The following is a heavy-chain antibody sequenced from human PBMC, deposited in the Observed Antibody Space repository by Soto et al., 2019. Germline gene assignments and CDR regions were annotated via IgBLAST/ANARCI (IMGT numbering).Heavy chain of an antibody. CDR3: AKPVGAKGPLDY. D-gene: IGHD3-10*01. CDR1: GFPFSNYG. J-gene: IGHJ4*02. V-gene: IGHV3-30*18. Sequence: PGGSLRLSCAASGFPFSNYGMHWVRQSPGKGLEWVAFISYDGSNKYYADSVKGRFTISRDNSKNTLYLQMNSLRAEDTAVYYCAKPVGAKGPLDYWGQGTMVTVSS. CDR2: ISYDGSNK.